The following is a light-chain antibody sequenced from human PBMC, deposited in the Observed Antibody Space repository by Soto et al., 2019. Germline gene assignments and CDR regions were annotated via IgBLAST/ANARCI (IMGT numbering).Light chain of an antibody. J-gene: IGKJ1*01. CDR2: GAS. V-gene: IGKV3-20*01. CDR3: QQYGPWT. CDR1: QSVSSSY. Sequence: EFVLTQSPGTLSLSPGERATLSCRASQSVSSSYLAWYQQKPGQAPRLLIYGASSRATGIPDRFSGSGSGTDFTLTISRLEPEDFAVYYCQQYGPWTFGQGTKVDIK.